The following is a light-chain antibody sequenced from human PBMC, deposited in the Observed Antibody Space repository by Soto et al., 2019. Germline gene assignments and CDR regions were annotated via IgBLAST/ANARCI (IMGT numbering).Light chain of an antibody. Sequence: QSALTQPASVSGSPGQSITISCTGTSCDVGGYKYVSWYQQHPGKAPKLLIYEVSDRPSGISTRFSGSKSGNTASLTISGLQAEDEADYYCTSYTSISTWVFGGGTKLTVL. CDR2: EVS. V-gene: IGLV2-14*01. CDR1: SCDVGGYKY. J-gene: IGLJ3*02. CDR3: TSYTSISTWV.